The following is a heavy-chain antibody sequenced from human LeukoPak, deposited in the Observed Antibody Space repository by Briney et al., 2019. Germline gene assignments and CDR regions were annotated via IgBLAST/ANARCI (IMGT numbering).Heavy chain of an antibody. CDR1: GFTFSSHG. Sequence: PGGSLRLSCAASGFTFSSHGMHWVRQAPGKGLEWVSYITTSGTTIHYADSVKGRFTISRDNAKNSLYLQMNSLRAEDTAVYYCARRRLDYFYYYDMDVWGQGTTVTVSS. V-gene: IGHV3-48*04. J-gene: IGHJ6*02. CDR2: ITTSGTTI. D-gene: IGHD5-12*01. CDR3: ARRRLDYFYYYDMDV.